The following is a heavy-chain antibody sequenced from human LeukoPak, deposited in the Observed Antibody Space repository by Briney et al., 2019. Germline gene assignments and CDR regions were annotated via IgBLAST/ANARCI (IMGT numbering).Heavy chain of an antibody. V-gene: IGHV1-46*01. CDR2: INPSGGST. CDR3: ARGLDSSGYYAP. D-gene: IGHD3-22*01. J-gene: IGHJ5*02. Sequence: ASVKVSCKASGYTFTNYYMHWVRQAPGQGFEWMGIINPSGGSTSYAQKFQGRVTLTRDTSTSTVYMELSSLSSEDTAVYFCARGLDSSGYYAPWGQGTLVTVSS. CDR1: GYTFTNYY.